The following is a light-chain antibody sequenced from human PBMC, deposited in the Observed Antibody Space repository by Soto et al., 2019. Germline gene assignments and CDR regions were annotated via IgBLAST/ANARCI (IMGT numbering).Light chain of an antibody. J-gene: IGKJ2*01. CDR2: AAS. Sequence: DIPMTPSPSSLSASVGDRVTITCRASQSISSNLNWYQQKPGKAPKLLIYAASSLQSGVPSRFSGSGSGTDFTLTISSLQPEDFATYYCQQSYSTPYTFGQGTKLEIK. V-gene: IGKV1-39*01. CDR1: QSISSN. CDR3: QQSYSTPYT.